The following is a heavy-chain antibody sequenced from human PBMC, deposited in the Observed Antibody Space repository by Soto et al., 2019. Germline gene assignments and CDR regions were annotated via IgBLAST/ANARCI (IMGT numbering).Heavy chain of an antibody. V-gene: IGHV3-30*18. J-gene: IGHJ6*02. CDR1: GFTFSSYG. D-gene: IGHD1-26*01. Sequence: GGSLRLSCAASGFTFSSYGMHWVRQAPGKGLEWVAVISYDGSNKYYADSVKGRFTISRDNSKNTLYLKMNSLRAEDTAVYYCAKDRPSGSRPYYYGMDVWGQGTTVTVSS. CDR3: AKDRPSGSRPYYYGMDV. CDR2: ISYDGSNK.